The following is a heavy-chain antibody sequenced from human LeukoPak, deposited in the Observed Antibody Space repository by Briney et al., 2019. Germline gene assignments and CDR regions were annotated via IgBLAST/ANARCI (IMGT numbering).Heavy chain of an antibody. CDR2: INPNSGGR. J-gene: IGHJ5*02. CDR3: ARQMTSAFIWLDP. V-gene: IGHV1-2*02. D-gene: IGHD3-3*01. Sequence: GASVKLSCNASGYTFTGHYIHWVRQAPGQGLEWMCCINPNSGGRSYAQKFQGRVTMTRDTSINTAYMELNRLKSDDAAVFYCARQMTSAFIWLDPWGQGTLVTVSS. CDR1: GYTFTGHY.